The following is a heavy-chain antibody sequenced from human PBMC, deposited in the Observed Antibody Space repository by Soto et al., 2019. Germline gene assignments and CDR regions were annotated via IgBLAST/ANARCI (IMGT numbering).Heavy chain of an antibody. CDR3: ARLNGNYYDSSGYYWYYYGMDV. J-gene: IGHJ6*02. Sequence: EVQLVESGGGLVKPGGSLRLSCATSGFTFSHYSINWVRQAPGKGLEWVASISSGGSFIYYADSVKGRFTVSRDNAGNSLSLQMNSLRAEDTAVYYCARLNGNYYDSSGYYWYYYGMDVWGQGTTVIVSS. CDR1: GFTFSHYS. CDR2: ISSGGSFI. D-gene: IGHD3-22*01. V-gene: IGHV3-21*01.